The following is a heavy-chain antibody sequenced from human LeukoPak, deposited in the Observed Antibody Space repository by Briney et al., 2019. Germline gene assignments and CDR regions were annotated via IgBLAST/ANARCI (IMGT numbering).Heavy chain of an antibody. J-gene: IGHJ4*02. Sequence: PSETLSLTCSVSGYSISGSYWSWIRQPPGKGLEWIGYIYYTGDTNSNPSLKSRVIISLDTSKNQVSLQVTSVTAADTAVYYCARHTYARPFDFWGQGTLVTVSP. V-gene: IGHV4-59*08. CDR2: IYYTGDT. CDR3: ARHTYARPFDF. D-gene: IGHD6-6*01. CDR1: GYSISGSY.